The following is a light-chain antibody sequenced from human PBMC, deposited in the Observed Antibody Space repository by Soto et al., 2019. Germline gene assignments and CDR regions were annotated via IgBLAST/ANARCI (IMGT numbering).Light chain of an antibody. CDR2: WAS. Sequence: DIVMTQSPDSLAVSLGERFTINCKSSQSVLYSSNNKNYLAWYQQKPGQPPKLLIYWASTRESGVPDRFSGSGSGTDFTLTISSLQAEDVAVYYCQQYYNTPLTFGGGTKVDIK. CDR1: QSVLYSSNNKNY. V-gene: IGKV4-1*01. CDR3: QQYYNTPLT. J-gene: IGKJ4*01.